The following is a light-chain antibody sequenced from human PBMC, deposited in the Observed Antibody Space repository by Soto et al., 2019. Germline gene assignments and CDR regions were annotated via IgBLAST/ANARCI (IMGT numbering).Light chain of an antibody. CDR3: QHYDHLPIT. J-gene: IGKJ5*01. V-gene: IGKV1-33*01. CDR2: DAS. Sequence: DIQMTQSPSSLSASVGDRVTIACQARQDITKQLNWDQQKPGRAHRPLLYDASSLETGVPSRFSGSGSGTDFTLTISSLQPEDVATYYCQHYDHLPITFGQGTRLEI. CDR1: QDITKQ.